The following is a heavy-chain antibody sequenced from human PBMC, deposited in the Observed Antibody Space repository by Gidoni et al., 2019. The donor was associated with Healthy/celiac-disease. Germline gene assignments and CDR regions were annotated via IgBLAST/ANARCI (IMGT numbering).Heavy chain of an antibody. CDR3: ARGTGTPKQQWLASEYFQH. CDR2: IYHSGST. V-gene: IGHV4-4*02. D-gene: IGHD6-19*01. J-gene: IGHJ1*01. Sequence: QVQLQESGPGLVKPSGTLSLTCAGSGGSISSSNWWSWVRQPPGKGLEWIGEIYHSGSTNYNPSLKSRVTISVDKSKNQFSLKLSSVTAADTAVYYCARGTGTPKQQWLASEYFQHWGQGTLVTVSS. CDR1: GGSISSSNW.